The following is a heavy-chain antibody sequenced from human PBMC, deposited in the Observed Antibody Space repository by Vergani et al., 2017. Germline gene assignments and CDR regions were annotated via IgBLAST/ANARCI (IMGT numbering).Heavy chain of an antibody. CDR3: AREPLAVAGPYFDY. CDR2: ISYDGSNK. V-gene: IGHV3-30*03. CDR1: GFTFSSYG. Sequence: VQLVESGGGLVQPGRSLRLSCAASGFTFSSYGMHWVRQAPGKGLEWVAVISYDGSNKYYADSVKGRFTISRDNSKNTLYLQMNSLRAEDTAVYYCAREPLAVAGPYFDYWGQGTLVTVSS. J-gene: IGHJ4*02. D-gene: IGHD6-19*01.